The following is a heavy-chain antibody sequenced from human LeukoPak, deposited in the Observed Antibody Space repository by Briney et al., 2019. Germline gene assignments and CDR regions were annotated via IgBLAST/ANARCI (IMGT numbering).Heavy chain of an antibody. D-gene: IGHD3-9*01. CDR1: GFTFSNYA. J-gene: IGHJ5*02. CDR2: ISYDGSNK. V-gene: IGHV3-30-3*01. Sequence: PGGSLRLSCAAAGFTFSNYAMHWVRQAPGKGLEWVAVISYDGSNKHYADSVKGLFTISRDNSKNTLYLQMHSLRAEDTAVYYCARDLCFDCLPQPSNYFDPWGQGTPVTVSS. CDR3: ARDLCFDCLPQPSNYFDP.